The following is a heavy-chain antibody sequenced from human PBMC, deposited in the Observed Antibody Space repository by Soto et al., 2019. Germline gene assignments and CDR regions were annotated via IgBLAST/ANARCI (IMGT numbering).Heavy chain of an antibody. CDR2: IYYSGCT. V-gene: IGHV4-30-4*01. D-gene: IGHD2-21*02. Sequence: PSETLSLTCTVSGGSISSGDYYWSWIRQPPGKGLEWIGYIYYSGCTYYNPSLKSRVTISVDTSKNQFSLKLSSVTAADTAVYYCARDGVGYCGGDCYSPDVWGQGTTVTVSS. CDR1: GGSISSGDYY. CDR3: ARDGVGYCGGDCYSPDV. J-gene: IGHJ6*02.